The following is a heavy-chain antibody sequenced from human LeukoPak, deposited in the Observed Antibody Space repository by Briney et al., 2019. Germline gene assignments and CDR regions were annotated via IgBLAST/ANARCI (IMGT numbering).Heavy chain of an antibody. CDR3: ASAIGPRRIAAASYYYYLDV. Sequence: SETLSLTCTVSGGSISSYYWSWIRQPPGKGLEWIGYIYYSGSTNYNPSLKSRVTISVDTSKNQFSLKLRSLTAADTAVYYGASAIGPRRIAAASYYYYLDVWGKGTTVTVSS. V-gene: IGHV4-59*01. D-gene: IGHD6-6*01. CDR2: IYYSGST. CDR1: GGSISSYY. J-gene: IGHJ6*03.